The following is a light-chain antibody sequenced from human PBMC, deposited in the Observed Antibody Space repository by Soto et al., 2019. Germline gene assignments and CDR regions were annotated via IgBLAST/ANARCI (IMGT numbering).Light chain of an antibody. V-gene: IGLV2-14*01. CDR2: EVP. J-gene: IGLJ3*02. CDR3: CSYTSSSIRV. Sequence: QSALTQPASVSGSPGQSITISCTGTRSDVGGYNHVSWYQQHPGKAPKLIIYEVPNRPSGVSNRLSGSKSGNTASLTISGLQADDDADYYCCSYTSSSIRVFGGGTKLTVL. CDR1: RSDVGGYNH.